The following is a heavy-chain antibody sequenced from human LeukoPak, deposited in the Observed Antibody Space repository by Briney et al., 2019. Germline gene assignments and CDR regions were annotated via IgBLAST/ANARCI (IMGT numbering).Heavy chain of an antibody. J-gene: IGHJ4*02. D-gene: IGHD6-13*01. Sequence: PGRSLRLSCAASGFTFSSYGMHWVRQAPGKGLEWVAVIWYDGSNKYYADSMKGRFTISRDNSKNTLYLQMNSLRAEDTAVYYCAKEVGSWYEGTTAYFDYWGQGTLVTVSS. CDR2: IWYDGSNK. CDR1: GFTFSSYG. V-gene: IGHV3-33*06. CDR3: AKEVGSWYEGTTAYFDY.